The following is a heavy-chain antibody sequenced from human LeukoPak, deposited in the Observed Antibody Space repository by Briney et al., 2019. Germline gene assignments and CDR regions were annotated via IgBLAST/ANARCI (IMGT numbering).Heavy chain of an antibody. CDR3: ARGARTWFDP. CDR1: GGSISSGGYY. V-gene: IGHV4-30-2*01. J-gene: IGHJ5*02. CDR2: IYHSGST. Sequence: PSQTLSLTCTVSGGSISSGGYYWSWIRQPPGKGLEWIGYIYHSGSTYYNPSLKSRVTISVDRSKNQFSLKLSSVTAADTAVYYCARGARTWFDPWGQGTLVTVSS.